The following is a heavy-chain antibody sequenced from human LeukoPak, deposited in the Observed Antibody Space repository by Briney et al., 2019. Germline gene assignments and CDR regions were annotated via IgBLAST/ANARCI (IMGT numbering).Heavy chain of an antibody. Sequence: SETLPLTCTVSGYSISSGYYWGWIRQPPGKGLEWIGSIYHSGSTYYNPSLKSRVTISVDTSKNQFSLKLSSVTAADTAVYYCARGEYCSGGRCRYDYWGQGTLVTVSS. D-gene: IGHD2-15*01. CDR2: IYHSGST. CDR3: ARGEYCSGGRCRYDY. CDR1: GYSISSGYY. J-gene: IGHJ4*02. V-gene: IGHV4-38-2*02.